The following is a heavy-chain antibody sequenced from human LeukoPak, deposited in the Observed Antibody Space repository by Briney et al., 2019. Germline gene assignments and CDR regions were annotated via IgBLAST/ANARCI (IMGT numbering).Heavy chain of an antibody. D-gene: IGHD1-26*01. CDR3: AGSGIVGALGFDY. CDR2: IRYDGSNK. Sequence: GGSLRLSCAASGFTFSRYAMHWVRQAPGKGLEWVAFIRYDGSNKYYADSVKGRFTSSRDNAKNSLYLQMNSLRAEDTAVYYCAGSGIVGALGFDYWGQGTLVTVSS. CDR1: GFTFSRYA. J-gene: IGHJ4*02. V-gene: IGHV3-30*02.